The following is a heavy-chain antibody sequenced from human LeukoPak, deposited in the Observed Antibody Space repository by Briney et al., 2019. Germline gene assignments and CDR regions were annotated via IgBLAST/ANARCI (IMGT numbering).Heavy chain of an antibody. D-gene: IGHD2-2*01. CDR3: ARGDCSSTICYSPMDV. J-gene: IGHJ6*03. CDR2: INHSGST. V-gene: IGHV4-34*01. Sequence: SETLSLTCAVYVGSFSGYYWSWIRQPPGKGLEWIGEINHSGSTNYNPSLKSRVTTSVDTSKNQFSLKVNSVTAADTALYYCARGDCSSTICYSPMDVWGKGTTVTVSS. CDR1: VGSFSGYY.